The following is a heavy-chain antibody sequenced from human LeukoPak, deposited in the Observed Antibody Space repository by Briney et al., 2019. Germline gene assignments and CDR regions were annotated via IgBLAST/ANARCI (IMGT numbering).Heavy chain of an antibody. D-gene: IGHD5-18*01. J-gene: IGHJ4*02. CDR3: AVGYSYGYNDY. CDR1: GGTFSSYA. V-gene: IGHV1-69*05. Sequence: SVRVSCKASGGTFSSYAISWVRQAPGQGLEWMGRIIPIFGTANYAQKFQGRVTITTDESTSTAYMELSSLRSEDTAVYYCAVGYSYGYNDYWGQGTLVTVSS. CDR2: IIPIFGTA.